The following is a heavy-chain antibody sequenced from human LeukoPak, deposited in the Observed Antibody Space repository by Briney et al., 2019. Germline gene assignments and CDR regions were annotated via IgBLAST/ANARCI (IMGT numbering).Heavy chain of an antibody. CDR3: ARDMRSWDTSGYYYGY. CDR2: INPNTGGT. CDR1: GYTFTGYY. J-gene: IGHJ4*02. D-gene: IGHD3-22*01. V-gene: IGHV1-2*02. Sequence: ASVKVSCKTSGYTFTGYYMHWVRQAPGQGLERLGWINPNTGGTNYAQKFQGRVTMTRDTSISTAYMELSRLRSDDTAVYYCARDMRSWDTSGYYYGYWGQGTLVTVSS.